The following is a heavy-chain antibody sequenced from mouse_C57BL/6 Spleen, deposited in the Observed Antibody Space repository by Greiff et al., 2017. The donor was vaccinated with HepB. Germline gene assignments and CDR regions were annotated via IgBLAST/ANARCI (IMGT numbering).Heavy chain of an antibody. CDR3: ARYPVLLRFAMDY. CDR2: IYPGDGDT. CDR1: GYAFSSSW. D-gene: IGHD1-1*01. Sequence: QVQLQQSGPELVKPGASVKISCKASGYAFSSSWMNWVKQRPGKGLEWIGRIYPGDGDTNYNGKFKGKATLTADKSSSTAYMQLSSLTSEDSAVYFCARYPVLLRFAMDYWGQGTSVTVSS. V-gene: IGHV1-82*01. J-gene: IGHJ4*01.